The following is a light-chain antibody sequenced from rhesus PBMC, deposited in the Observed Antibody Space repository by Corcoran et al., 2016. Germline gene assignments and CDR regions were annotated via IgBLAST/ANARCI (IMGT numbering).Light chain of an antibody. CDR2: KVT. Sequence: DIVMTQTPLSLPVTPGEPASISCRSSQSLLHSNGNTYLAWYLQKPGQSPRLLIYKVTHRESGVPERFRGSGSGTDFTLKISRVEPGDVGVYYCMQSTKDPRTFGQGTKVEIK. CDR1: QSLLHSNGNTY. J-gene: IGKJ1*01. V-gene: IGKV2S2*01. CDR3: MQSTKDPRT.